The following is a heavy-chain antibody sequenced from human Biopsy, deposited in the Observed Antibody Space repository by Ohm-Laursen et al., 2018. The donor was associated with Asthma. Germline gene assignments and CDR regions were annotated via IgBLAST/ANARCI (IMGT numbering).Heavy chain of an antibody. CDR2: IYYSGGT. J-gene: IGHJ6*02. V-gene: IGHV4-59*01. CDR3: ARGPNYHGSGRAPIGMDV. CDR1: GGSISSYY. Sequence: SETLSLTCPVSGGSISSYYWSWIRQPPGKGLEWIGYIYYSGGTAYNPSLKSRVTISADTSKNLFSLKLSSVTAADTAVYYCARGPNYHGSGRAPIGMDVWGQGTTVTVSS. D-gene: IGHD3-10*01.